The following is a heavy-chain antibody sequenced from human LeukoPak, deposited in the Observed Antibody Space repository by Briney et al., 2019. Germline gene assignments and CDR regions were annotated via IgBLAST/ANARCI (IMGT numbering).Heavy chain of an antibody. Sequence: PSETLSLTCAVYGGSFSGYYWSWIRQPPGKGLEWIGEINHSGSTNYNPSLKSRVTISVDTSKNQFSLKLSSVTAADTAVYYCARGPFYLYYMDVWGKGTTVTVSS. J-gene: IGHJ6*03. CDR2: INHSGST. CDR3: ARGPFYLYYMDV. CDR1: GGSFSGYY. V-gene: IGHV4-34*01. D-gene: IGHD2/OR15-2a*01.